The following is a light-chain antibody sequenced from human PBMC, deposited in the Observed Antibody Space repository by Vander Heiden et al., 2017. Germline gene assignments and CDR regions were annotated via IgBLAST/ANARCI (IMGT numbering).Light chain of an antibody. CDR1: SSDVGTYNL. Sequence: QSALTQPASVSGSPGQSITISCAGTSSDVGTYNLVSWYQQHPGKAPKLMIYEGSKRPSGVSDRFLASKSGNTASLTISGLQAEDEADYYCCSFAIGSTLIFGGGTKLTVL. V-gene: IGLV2-23*01. J-gene: IGLJ2*01. CDR2: EGS. CDR3: CSFAIGSTLI.